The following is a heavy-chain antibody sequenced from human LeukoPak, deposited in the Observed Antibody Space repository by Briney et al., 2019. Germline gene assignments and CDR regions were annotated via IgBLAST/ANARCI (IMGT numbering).Heavy chain of an antibody. V-gene: IGHV3-13*04. CDR2: IRTAGDT. J-gene: IGHJ3*02. Sequence: PGGSLRLSCAASGFTFNTYDIHWVRQATGKGLEWVSAIRTAGDTYYSGAVKDRFTISREDAKSSLYPQLNSLRVGDTAVYYCTTKRGGAFDIWGEGTMVTVSS. CDR1: GFTFNTYD. CDR3: TTKRGGAFDI.